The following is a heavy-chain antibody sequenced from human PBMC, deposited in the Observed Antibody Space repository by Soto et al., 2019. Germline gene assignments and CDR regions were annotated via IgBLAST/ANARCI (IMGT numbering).Heavy chain of an antibody. J-gene: IGHJ4*02. Sequence: SGPTRVNPTQTLTLTCTFSGFSLSTSGVGLGWIRQPPGKSLEWLSLIYWNDDKRYSPSLKSRLTITKDTSKNQVVLTMTNMDPVDTATYYCAHIIHYYDSVGYFDYWGQGTLVTVS. CDR2: IYWNDDK. CDR3: AHIIHYYDSVGYFDY. CDR1: GFSLSTSGVG. D-gene: IGHD3-22*01. V-gene: IGHV2-5*01.